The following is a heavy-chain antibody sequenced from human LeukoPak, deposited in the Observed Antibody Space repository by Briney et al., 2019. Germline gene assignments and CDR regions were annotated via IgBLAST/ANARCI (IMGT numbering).Heavy chain of an antibody. CDR2: ISGSGGST. V-gene: IGHV3-23*01. CDR3: AKDTSLYGYNYAFDI. J-gene: IGHJ3*02. D-gene: IGHD5-24*01. Sequence: GGSLRLSCAASGFTFSSDAMSWVRQAPGKGLEWVSAISGSGGSTYYADSVKGRFTISRDNSKNTLYLQMNSLRAEDTAVYYCAKDTSLYGYNYAFDIWGQGTMVTVSS. CDR1: GFTFSSDA.